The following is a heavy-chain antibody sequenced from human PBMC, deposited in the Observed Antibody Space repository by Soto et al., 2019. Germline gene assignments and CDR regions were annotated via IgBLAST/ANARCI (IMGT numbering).Heavy chain of an antibody. CDR3: AKDGDGGGSFAY. CDR2: ISGSGGST. CDR1: RFTFSRYA. D-gene: IGHD3-16*01. Sequence: EVQLLESGGGLVQPGGSLRLSCAASRFTFSRYAMSWVRQAPGKGLEWVSAISGSGGSTYYADSVKGRFTTSRDKSKNALYLQTQSLRAVETAVNYCAKDGDGGGSFAYWGQGTLVTVSS. V-gene: IGHV3-23*01. J-gene: IGHJ4*02.